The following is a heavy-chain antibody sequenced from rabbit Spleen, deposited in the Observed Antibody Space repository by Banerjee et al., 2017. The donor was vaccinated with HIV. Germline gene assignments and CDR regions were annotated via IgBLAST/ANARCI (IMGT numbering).Heavy chain of an antibody. Sequence: QSLEESGGDLVKPGASLTLTCKASGLDFSGDSYDSYMCWIRQAPGKGLEWIACIYGGGSGTTYFASRAKGRFTISKTSSTTVTLQMTSLTAADTATYFCARDTSSSFSSYGMDLWGPGTLVTVS. CDR3: ARDTSSSFSSYGMDL. J-gene: IGHJ6*01. CDR2: IYGGGSGTT. D-gene: IGHD1-1*01. V-gene: IGHV1S40*01. CDR1: GLDFSGDSY.